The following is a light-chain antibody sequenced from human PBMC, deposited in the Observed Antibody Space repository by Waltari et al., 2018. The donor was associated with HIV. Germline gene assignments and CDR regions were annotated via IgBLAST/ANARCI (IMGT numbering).Light chain of an antibody. CDR2: SAS. Sequence: DVPFRQSTSFLSASVVYRVTITCLASQGVSNYLAWYQHKPEKATKLLIYSASTLQSEVPSRFSVRKSGTEFTLTLSSLQPQDFATYNCQQLNSNPSPLTFGPGTKVDIK. CDR1: QGVSNY. CDR3: QQLNSNPSPLT. J-gene: IGKJ3*01. V-gene: IGKV1-9*01.